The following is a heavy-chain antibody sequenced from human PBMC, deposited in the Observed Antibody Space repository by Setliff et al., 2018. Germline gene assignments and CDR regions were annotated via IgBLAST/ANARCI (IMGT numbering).Heavy chain of an antibody. V-gene: IGHV5-51*01. J-gene: IGHJ6*03. CDR3: ARVKAPALYYYMDV. Sequence: ESLKISCKGSGYSFTSYWIGWVRQMPGKGLEWMGIIYPGDSDTRYSPSFQGQVTISADTSISTAYMELSRLRSDDTAVYYCARVKAPALYYYMDVWGKGTTVTVSS. CDR2: IYPGDSDT. CDR1: GYSFTSYW. D-gene: IGHD3-16*02.